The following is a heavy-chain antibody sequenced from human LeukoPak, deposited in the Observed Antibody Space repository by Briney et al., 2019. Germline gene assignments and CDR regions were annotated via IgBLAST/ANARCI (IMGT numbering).Heavy chain of an antibody. V-gene: IGHV3-48*02. J-gene: IGHJ4*02. D-gene: IGHD4-17*01. CDR1: GFTFSRFW. CDR3: ARRAYGDDSFDY. Sequence: GGSLRLSCAASGFTFSRFWMNWVRQAPGKGLEWVSYITSGSSPIYYADSVKGRFTISRDNAKNSLYLQMNSLRDEDTAVYYCARRAYGDDSFDYWGQGTLVTVSS. CDR2: ITSGSSPI.